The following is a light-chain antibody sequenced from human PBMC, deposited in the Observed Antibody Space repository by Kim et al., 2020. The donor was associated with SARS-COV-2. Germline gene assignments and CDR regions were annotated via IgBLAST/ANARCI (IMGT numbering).Light chain of an antibody. CDR1: QSVSTAY. CDR2: ATS. J-gene: IGKJ4*01. Sequence: PGGRATTFRSDSQSVSTAYLVWYQQKVGQAPRLLLYATSSRANGVPDRFSGSGSETEFSLTISGLEPEDFAVYYCQQCQTTPLTFGGGTKVDI. V-gene: IGKV3-20*01. CDR3: QQCQTTPLT.